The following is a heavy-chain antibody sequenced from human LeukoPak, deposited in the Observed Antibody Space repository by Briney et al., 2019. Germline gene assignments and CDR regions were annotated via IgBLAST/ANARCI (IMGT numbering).Heavy chain of an antibody. V-gene: IGHV3-30*09. Sequence: GGSLRLSCAASGFTFSNYAMHWVPQAPGKGLEGVAVISDDGSNKYQADSVKGRFAISRDNSKNTLYLQMNSLRPEDTAVYYCARARSIVGVSPFQHWGQGTLVTVSS. D-gene: IGHD1-26*01. CDR3: ARARSIVGVSPFQH. CDR2: ISDDGSNK. CDR1: GFTFSNYA. J-gene: IGHJ1*01.